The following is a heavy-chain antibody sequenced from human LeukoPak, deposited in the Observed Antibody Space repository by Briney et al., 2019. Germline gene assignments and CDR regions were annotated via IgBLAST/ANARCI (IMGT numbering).Heavy chain of an antibody. D-gene: IGHD3-16*01. CDR1: GGSFSGHY. V-gene: IGHV4-34*01. Sequence: SETLSLTCAVHGGSFSGHYWSWIRQPPGKGLEWIGEINNNEITNYNPSLKSRVTISVDRSKIQFSLRLRSLTAADTAVYYCAREPLYRVAWGNEAFDIWGQGTMVIVSS. J-gene: IGHJ3*02. CDR2: INNNEIT. CDR3: AREPLYRVAWGNEAFDI.